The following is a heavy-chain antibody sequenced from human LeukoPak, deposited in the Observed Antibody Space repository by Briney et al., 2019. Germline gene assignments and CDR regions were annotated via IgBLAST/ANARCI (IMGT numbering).Heavy chain of an antibody. CDR2: TSGGSS. Sequence: PGESLSLSCAASGFTFSSYAMSWVRQAPGKGLEWVSGTSGGSSSYADSVKGRFTISRDNPRNTLYMQMNSLRAEDTALYYCARSGDYYDTSGYLFDYWGQGTLVTVSS. J-gene: IGHJ4*02. CDR3: ARSGDYYDTSGYLFDY. V-gene: IGHV3-23*01. D-gene: IGHD3-22*01. CDR1: GFTFSSYA.